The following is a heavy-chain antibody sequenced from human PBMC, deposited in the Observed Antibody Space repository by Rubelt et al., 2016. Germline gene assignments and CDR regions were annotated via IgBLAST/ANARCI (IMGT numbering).Heavy chain of an antibody. CDR2: ISSSISYI. CDR3: ASSSGDRY. CDR1: GFTFSSYS. V-gene: IGHV3-21*01. J-gene: IGHJ4*02. D-gene: IGHD2-21*01. Sequence: EVQLVESGGGLVKPGGSLRLSCAASGFTFSSYSMNWVRQAPGKGLELVSSISSSISYIFYADSVKGRFTISRDNARNSLYLQMNSLRAEDTAVYYCASSSGDRYWGQGTLGTVSS.